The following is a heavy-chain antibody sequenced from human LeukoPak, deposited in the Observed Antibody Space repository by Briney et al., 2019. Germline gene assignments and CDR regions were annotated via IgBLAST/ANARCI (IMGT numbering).Heavy chain of an antibody. V-gene: IGHV4-34*01. CDR3: ARGGWLLLLTWFDP. CDR2: INHSGST. Sequence: SETLSLTCAVYGGSFSGYYWSWIRQPPGKGLEWIGEINHSGSTNYNPSLESRVTISVDTSKNQFSLKLSSVTAADTAVYYCARGGWLLLLTWFDPWGQGTLVTVSS. CDR1: GGSFSGYY. J-gene: IGHJ5*02. D-gene: IGHD3-22*01.